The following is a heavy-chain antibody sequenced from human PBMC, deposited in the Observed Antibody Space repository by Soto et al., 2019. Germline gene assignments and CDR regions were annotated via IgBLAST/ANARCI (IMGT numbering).Heavy chain of an antibody. CDR1: GGSISSGDYY. Sequence: QVQLQESGPGLVKPSQTLSLTCTVSGGSISSGDYYWSWIRQPPGKGLEWIGYIYDSGCTYYTSSLKSRVNITLDTSKNQFSLKLTSVTAADTAVYYCARDNGVGPWGQGTLVTVSS. D-gene: IGHD2-8*01. J-gene: IGHJ5*02. V-gene: IGHV4-30-4*01. CDR2: IYDSGCT. CDR3: ARDNGVGP.